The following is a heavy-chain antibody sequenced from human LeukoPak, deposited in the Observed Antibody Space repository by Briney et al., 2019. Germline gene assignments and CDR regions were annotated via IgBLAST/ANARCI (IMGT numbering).Heavy chain of an antibody. V-gene: IGHV4-4*07. J-gene: IGHJ4*02. CDR2: IYTSGNT. CDR3: ARFTRDGFDF. CDR1: GGSISSYY. D-gene: IGHD2-2*01. Sequence: SETLSLTCSVSGGSISSYYWSWIRQPPGKGLEWIGHIYTSGNTNYNPSLKSRVTISLDKSKNQFSLNLSSVTAADTAEYYCARFTRDGFDFWGQGTLVTVSS.